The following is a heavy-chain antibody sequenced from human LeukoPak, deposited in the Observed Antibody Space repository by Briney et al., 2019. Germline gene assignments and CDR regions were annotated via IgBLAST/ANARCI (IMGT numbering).Heavy chain of an antibody. CDR1: GCAFSISW. J-gene: IGHJ4*02. V-gene: IGHV3-7*05. Sequence: TGGSLRLSCTASGCAFSISWTRWLRDAPGKGVEWVAKIRQVGGETYYVASVKGRFTVSRDNSKNSLYLQMDRLRAEDTAVYYCARGKYTSGVWGQGTLVTVS. D-gene: IGHD6-19*01. CDR3: ARGKYTSGV. CDR2: IRQVGGET.